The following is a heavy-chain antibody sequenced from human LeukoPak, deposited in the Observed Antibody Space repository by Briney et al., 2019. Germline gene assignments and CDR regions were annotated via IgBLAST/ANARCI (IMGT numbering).Heavy chain of an antibody. CDR1: GFTFSSYA. J-gene: IGHJ6*02. CDR3: ARASGYCSSTSCSDYYYYGMDV. CDR2: ISYDGSNK. Sequence: GGSLRLSCAASGFTFSSYAMHWVRQAPGKGLEWVAVISYDGSNKYYADSVKGRFTISRDNSKNTLYPQMNSQRAEDTAVYYCARASGYCSSTSCSDYYYYGMDVWGQGTTVTVSS. V-gene: IGHV3-30-3*01. D-gene: IGHD2-2*01.